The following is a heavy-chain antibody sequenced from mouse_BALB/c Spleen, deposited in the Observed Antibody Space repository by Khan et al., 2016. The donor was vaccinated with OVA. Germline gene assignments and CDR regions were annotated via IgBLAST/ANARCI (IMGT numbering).Heavy chain of an antibody. J-gene: IGHJ4*01. CDR3: ARPPYFSYTLDY. CDR1: GYTFTNSG. Sequence: QIQLVQSGPELKKPGETVKISCKASGYTFTNSGMNWVKQSPGKALKWMGWINTYTGEPTYADDFKGRFAFSLETSASTAYLQINNLKNEDTATYFCARPPYFSYTLDYWGQGTSGTVSS. CDR2: INTYTGEP. V-gene: IGHV9-3-1*01. D-gene: IGHD2-10*01.